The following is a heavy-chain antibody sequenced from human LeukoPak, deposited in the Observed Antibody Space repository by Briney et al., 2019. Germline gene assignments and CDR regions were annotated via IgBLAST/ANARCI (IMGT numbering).Heavy chain of an antibody. CDR3: VKATGSQPRAGAFDF. D-gene: IGHD1-26*01. Sequence: GGSLRLSCAASGFTFDDHAMNWARQAPGKGLEWVAGISWNSGRIGYADSVKGRFTISRDNTKNSLDLQMSSLRTEDTALYYCVKATGSQPRAGAFDFWGQGTRVTVSP. V-gene: IGHV3-9*01. J-gene: IGHJ3*01. CDR2: ISWNSGRI. CDR1: GFTFDDHA.